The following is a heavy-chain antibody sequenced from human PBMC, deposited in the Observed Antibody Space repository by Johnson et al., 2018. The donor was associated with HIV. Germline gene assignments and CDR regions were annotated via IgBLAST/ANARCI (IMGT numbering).Heavy chain of an antibody. D-gene: IGHD4-23*01. CDR1: GFTFSSYD. V-gene: IGHV3-30*03. Sequence: QVQLVESGGGLVQPGGSLRLSCAASGFTFSSYDMHWVRQATGKGLEWVTIISYDGINKYYADSVKGRFTISRDNSKDTLYLQMHSLRPEDTALYYCARDPPYGGNPSAFDVWGQGTMVTVSS. CDR2: ISYDGINK. CDR3: ARDPPYGGNPSAFDV. J-gene: IGHJ3*01.